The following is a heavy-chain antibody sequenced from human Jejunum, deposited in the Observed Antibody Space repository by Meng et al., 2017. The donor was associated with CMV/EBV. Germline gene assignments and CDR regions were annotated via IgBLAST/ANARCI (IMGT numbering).Heavy chain of an antibody. CDR2: LYSSGDI. J-gene: IGHJ6*02. CDR1: GLTISINY. Sequence: CATSGLTISINYMSWVRQAPVKGMEWVSVLYSSGDIYYADSVKGRFTISRDNSKNTLYLQMNSLIPEYTAVYYCARDLIPYVMDVWGQGTTVTVSS. V-gene: IGHV3-66*03. CDR3: ARDLIPYVMDV.